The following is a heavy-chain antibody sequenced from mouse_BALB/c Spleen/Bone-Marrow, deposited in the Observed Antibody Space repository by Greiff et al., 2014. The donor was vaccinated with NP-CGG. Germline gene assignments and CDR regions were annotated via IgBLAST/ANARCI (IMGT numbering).Heavy chain of an antibody. CDR1: GFTFSDYY. Sequence: EVQLQQSGGGLVKPGGSLKLSCAASGFTFSDYYMYWVRQTPEKRLEWVATISDGGSYTYYPDSVKGRFTISRDNAKNNPYLQMSSLKSEDTAMYYCARGGGNYEGAWFAYWGQGTLVTVSA. CDR3: ARGGGNYEGAWFAY. CDR2: ISDGGSYT. J-gene: IGHJ3*01. V-gene: IGHV5-4*02. D-gene: IGHD2-1*01.